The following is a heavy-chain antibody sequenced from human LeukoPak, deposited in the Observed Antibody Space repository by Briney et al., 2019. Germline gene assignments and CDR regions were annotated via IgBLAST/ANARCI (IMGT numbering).Heavy chain of an antibody. CDR3: ARVYCSTTICDGYFDY. Sequence: GGSLRLSCAASGFTFSNFEMNWVRQAPGKGLEWVSYISAISSSSTYYADSVRGRFTISRDNAKNSLYLQMNSLRAEDTAVYYCARVYCSTTICDGYFDYWGQGTLVTVSS. D-gene: IGHD2-2*01. CDR1: GFTFSNFE. V-gene: IGHV3-48*03. CDR2: ISAISSSST. J-gene: IGHJ4*02.